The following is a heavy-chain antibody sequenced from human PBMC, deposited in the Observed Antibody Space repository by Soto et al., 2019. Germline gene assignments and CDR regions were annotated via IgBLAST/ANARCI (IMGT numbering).Heavy chain of an antibody. D-gene: IGHD2-2*01. CDR3: ARFCISTSCYASFDY. Sequence: QVQLVESGGGVVQPGRSLRLSCAASGFTLSRNAMHWVRQAPGKGLEWVAVISYDGSNKYYADSVKGRFTISRDNSKNTLYLQMNSLRAEDTAVYYCARFCISTSCYASFDYWGQGTPVTVSS. CDR2: ISYDGSNK. J-gene: IGHJ4*02. CDR1: GFTLSRNA. V-gene: IGHV3-30-3*01.